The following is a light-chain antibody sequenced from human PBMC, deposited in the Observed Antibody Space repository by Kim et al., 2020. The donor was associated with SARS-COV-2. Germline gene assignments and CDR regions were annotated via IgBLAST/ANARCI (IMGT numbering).Light chain of an antibody. Sequence: SPGERATLSCRASQSVSSSYVAWYQQKPGQAPRLLIYGASSRATGIPDRFSGSGSGTDFTLTISRLEPEDCAVYYCQQYGSSPWTFGQGTKVDIK. CDR2: GAS. CDR1: QSVSSSY. V-gene: IGKV3-20*01. J-gene: IGKJ1*01. CDR3: QQYGSSPWT.